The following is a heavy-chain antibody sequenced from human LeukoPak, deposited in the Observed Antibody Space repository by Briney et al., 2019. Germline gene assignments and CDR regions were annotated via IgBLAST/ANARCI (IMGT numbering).Heavy chain of an antibody. CDR3: ARDCSSWYDY. Sequence: AETLRLSCAASGFTFSSYWMSWVRQAPGKGLEWVANIKQDGSEKYYVDSVKGRFTISRDNAKNSLYLQMNSLRAEDTAVYYCARDCSSWYDYWGKGTLLTVSS. V-gene: IGHV3-7*01. J-gene: IGHJ4*02. CDR2: IKQDGSEK. D-gene: IGHD6-13*01. CDR1: GFTFSSYW.